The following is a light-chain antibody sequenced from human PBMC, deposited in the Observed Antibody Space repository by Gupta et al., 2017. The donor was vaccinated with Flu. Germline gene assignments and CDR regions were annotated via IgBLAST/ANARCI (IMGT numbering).Light chain of an antibody. CDR2: ITS. J-gene: IGKJ2*01. V-gene: IGKV1-39*01. Sequence: DIQMTQSPSSLSASVGDRVTITCRASQTIRNYLNWYQHKAGKAPKLLISITSNLQGGVKSRFSGSGSGSGTEFTLTISRLQPEDLATYYCQHRVSTPNTFGQGTKMQIK. CDR3: QHRVSTPNT. CDR1: QTIRNY.